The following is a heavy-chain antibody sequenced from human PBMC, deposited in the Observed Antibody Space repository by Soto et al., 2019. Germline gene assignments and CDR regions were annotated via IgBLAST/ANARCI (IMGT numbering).Heavy chain of an antibody. CDR2: IDVGSANV. V-gene: IGHV1-58*01. Sequence: QMQLVQSGPEVKKPGTSVKVSCKTSGFTFRSSAVHWVRQARGHRRQWIGWIDVGSANVNYAQMLQERVTSSRDMSTSTAYMELSSLRPEDTAVYYCAAAVRGYIYGFARHWSPGTLVTVSS. D-gene: IGHD4-17*01. CDR3: AAAVRGYIYGFARH. J-gene: IGHJ4*02. CDR1: GFTFRSSA.